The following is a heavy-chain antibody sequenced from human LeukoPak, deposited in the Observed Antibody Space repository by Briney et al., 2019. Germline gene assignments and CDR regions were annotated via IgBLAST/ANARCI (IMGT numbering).Heavy chain of an antibody. CDR3: ASRNDILTGYVFDI. CDR1: GGSVSSSIYY. J-gene: IGHJ4*02. Sequence: PSETLSLTCTVSGGSVSSSIYYWGWLPQPPGLGLVWIGSIYYSGSTSYNPSLKTRVTISVDTSTTHCSLKLTSVTAADTAVYYCASRNDILTGYVFDIWGQRTPVTVSS. CDR2: IYYSGST. V-gene: IGHV4-39*02. D-gene: IGHD3-9*01.